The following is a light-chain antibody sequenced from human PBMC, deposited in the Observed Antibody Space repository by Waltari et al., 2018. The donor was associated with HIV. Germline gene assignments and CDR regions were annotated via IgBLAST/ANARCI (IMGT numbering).Light chain of an antibody. CDR2: WNS. V-gene: IGLV1-47*01. CDR3: AAWDDSLSGCV. J-gene: IGLJ3*02. CDR1: SSNIRNHY. Sequence: QSALPQPPPTSGTPGQTVTIPSSGSSSNIRNHYLSWYQQLPGPAPKLLFYWNSQRPSGVRDRFSGSNSGTSASLAINDLRSEDEAEYHCAAWDDSLSGCVFGGWTNLTVL.